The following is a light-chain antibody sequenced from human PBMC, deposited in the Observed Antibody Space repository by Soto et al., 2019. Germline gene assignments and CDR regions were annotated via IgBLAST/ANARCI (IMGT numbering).Light chain of an antibody. V-gene: IGLV2-14*01. CDR2: DVN. CDR3: NSYASGSSHVV. CDR1: RSDIGGYDY. J-gene: IGLJ2*01. Sequence: QSALTQPASVSGSPGQSITLSCTGTRSDIGGYDYVSWYQRHPGKAPKLIIYDVNNRPSGVSNRFSGSKSGNTASLTISGLQAEDEADYYCNSYASGSSHVVFGGGTKVTVL.